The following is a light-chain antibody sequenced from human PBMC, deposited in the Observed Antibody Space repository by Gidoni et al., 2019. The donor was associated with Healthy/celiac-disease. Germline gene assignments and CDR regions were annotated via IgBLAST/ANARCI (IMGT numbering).Light chain of an antibody. CDR3: MQALQTPWT. J-gene: IGKJ1*01. CDR2: LVS. Sequence: DIVMTQSPLSLPVTPGAPASISCRSSQSLLHSRGYNSLDWYLKTPGPSPHLLIYLVSNRASVVPDRCSGSGSGTDFTLKISRVEAEDVVVYYCMQALQTPWTFGQGTKVEIK. CDR1: QSLLHSRGYNS. V-gene: IGKV2-28*01.